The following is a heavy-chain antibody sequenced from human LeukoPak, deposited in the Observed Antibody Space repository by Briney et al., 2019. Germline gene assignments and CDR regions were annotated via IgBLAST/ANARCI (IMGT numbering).Heavy chain of an antibody. V-gene: IGHV4-30-4*01. J-gene: IGHJ4*02. CDR2: IYYSGST. CDR1: GGSISSGDYY. D-gene: IGHD1-14*01. CDR3: ARRYNGAWYYDY. Sequence: SQTLSLTCTVSGGSISSGDYYWSWIRQPPGKGLEWIGYIYYSGSTNYNPSLKSRVTISVDTSRNQFSLKLSSVTAADTAMYYCARRYNGAWYYDYWGQGTLVTVSS.